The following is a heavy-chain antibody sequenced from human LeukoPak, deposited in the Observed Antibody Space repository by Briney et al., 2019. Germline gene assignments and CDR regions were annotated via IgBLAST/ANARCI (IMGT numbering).Heavy chain of an antibody. V-gene: IGHV1-46*01. CDR2: INPSGGST. CDR1: GYTFTSYY. D-gene: IGHD3-10*01. J-gene: IGHJ6*02. Sequence: ASVKLSCKASGYTFTSYYMHWVRHAPGQGLEWMGIINPSGGSTSYAQKFQGRVTMTRDTSTSTVYMELSRLRSEDTAVYYCAREVYYGSGSYYNRLDYYGMDVWGQGTTVTVSS. CDR3: AREVYYGSGSYYNRLDYYGMDV.